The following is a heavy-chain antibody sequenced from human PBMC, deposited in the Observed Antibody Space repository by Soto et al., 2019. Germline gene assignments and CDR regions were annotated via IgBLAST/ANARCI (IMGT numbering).Heavy chain of an antibody. CDR1: GFTFSSYA. D-gene: IGHD4-17*01. CDR2: ISGSGGST. V-gene: IGHV3-23*01. J-gene: IGHJ6*02. Sequence: GGSLRLSCAASGFTFSSYAMSWVRQAPGKGLEWVSAISGSGGSTYYADSGKGRFTISRDNSKNTLYLQMNSLRAEDTAVYYCAKDLRRLVLSYYYYGMDVWGQGTTVTVSS. CDR3: AKDLRRLVLSYYYYGMDV.